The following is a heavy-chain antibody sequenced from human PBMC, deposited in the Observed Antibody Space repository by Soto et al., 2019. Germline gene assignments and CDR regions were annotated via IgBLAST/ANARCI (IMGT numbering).Heavy chain of an antibody. CDR2: IWYDGSNK. V-gene: IGHV3-33*01. CDR3: AGGIAAADPFDY. Sequence: GGSLRLSCAASGFTFSSYGMHWVRQAPGKGLEWVAVIWYDGSNKYYEDSVKGRFTISRDNSKNRLYLQMNSLRAEDTAVYYCAGGIAAADPFDYWGQGTLATVSS. CDR1: GFTFSSYG. D-gene: IGHD6-13*01. J-gene: IGHJ4*02.